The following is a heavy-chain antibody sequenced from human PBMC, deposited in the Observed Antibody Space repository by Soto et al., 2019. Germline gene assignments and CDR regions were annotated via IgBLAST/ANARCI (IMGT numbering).Heavy chain of an antibody. J-gene: IGHJ4*02. D-gene: IGHD2-2*01. CDR2: ISSTGGST. CDR1: GFTFTNYA. V-gene: IGHV3-64D*06. CDR3: VARYCSSTTCYQVDY. Sequence: GGSLRLSCSASGFTFTNYAIHWIRQAPGKGLEYVSAISSTGGSTYYADSVKGRFTISRDNSKNTVYLQMSSLRSGDSAVYYCVARYCSSTTCYQVDYWGQGTLVTVSS.